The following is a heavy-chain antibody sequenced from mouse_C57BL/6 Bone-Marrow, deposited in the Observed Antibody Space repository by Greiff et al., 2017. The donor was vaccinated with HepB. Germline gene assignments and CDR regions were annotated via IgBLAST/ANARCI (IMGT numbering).Heavy chain of an antibody. CDR1: GYTFTSYW. CDR3: ARYYGSSYWYFDV. CDR2: IDPSDSYT. V-gene: IGHV1-69*01. D-gene: IGHD1-1*01. J-gene: IGHJ1*03. Sequence: QIQLQQSGAELVMPGASVKLSCKASGYTFTSYWMHWVKQRPGQGLEWFGEIDPSDSYTNYNQKFKGKSTLTVDKSSSTAYMQLSSLTSEDSAVYYCARYYGSSYWYFDVWGTGTTVTVSS.